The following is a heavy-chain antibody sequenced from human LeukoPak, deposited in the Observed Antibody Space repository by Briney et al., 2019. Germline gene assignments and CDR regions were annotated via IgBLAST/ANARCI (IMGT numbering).Heavy chain of an antibody. Sequence: SETLSLTCAVFGGSISSGDYPWSWIRQPPGKGLEWIGYIFHTGHTSYNPSLKSRVTISVDMSKNQLSLKLSSVTAADTAVYYCARGFYGSGSQFDYWGQGTLVTVSS. D-gene: IGHD3-10*01. CDR1: GGSISSGDYP. V-gene: IGHV4-30-2*01. CDR2: IFHTGHT. J-gene: IGHJ4*02. CDR3: ARGFYGSGSQFDY.